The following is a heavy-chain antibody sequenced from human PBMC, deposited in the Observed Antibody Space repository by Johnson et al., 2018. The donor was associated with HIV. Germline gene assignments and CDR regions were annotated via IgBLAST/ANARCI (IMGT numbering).Heavy chain of an antibody. CDR3: AKGGVAAAKGAFDI. CDR2: ISWDGGST. Sequence: QLVESGGVVVQPGGSLRLSCAASGFTFDDYTMQWVRQAPGKGLEWVSLISWDGGSTYYADSVKGRFTISRDNSKNSLYLQMNSLRTEDTALYYCAKGGVAAAKGAFDIWGQGTMVTVSS. D-gene: IGHD6-25*01. J-gene: IGHJ3*02. CDR1: GFTFDDYT. V-gene: IGHV3-43*01.